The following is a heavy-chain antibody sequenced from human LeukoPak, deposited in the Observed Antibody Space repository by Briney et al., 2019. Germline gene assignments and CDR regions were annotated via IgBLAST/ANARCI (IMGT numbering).Heavy chain of an antibody. V-gene: IGHV1-3*01. Sequence: ASVKVSCKASGYTFTSYAVHWVRQAPGQRLEWMEWINAGNGNTKYSQKFQGRVTITRDTSASTAYMELSSLRSEDTAVYYCARDGLWFGESTPFDYWGQGTLVTVSS. CDR3: ARDGLWFGESTPFDY. D-gene: IGHD3-10*01. CDR1: GYTFTSYA. CDR2: INAGNGNT. J-gene: IGHJ4*02.